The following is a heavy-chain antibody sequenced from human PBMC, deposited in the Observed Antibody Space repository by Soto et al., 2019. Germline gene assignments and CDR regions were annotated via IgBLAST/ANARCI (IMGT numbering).Heavy chain of an antibody. V-gene: IGHV1-46*01. CDR3: ARGGHVVVVTAAVDY. CDR1: GDTFTEYY. J-gene: IGHJ4*02. CDR2: VNPSGGHT. Sequence: QVQLMQSGAEVKKPGASVKVSCKASGDTFTEYYIHWVRQAPGQGLEWMGTVNPSGGHTTYAQHFLGRVTMTRDTATSTLYMELTSLTSEDTAVYYCARGGHVVVVTAAVDYRGQGTRVTVSS. D-gene: IGHD2-21*02.